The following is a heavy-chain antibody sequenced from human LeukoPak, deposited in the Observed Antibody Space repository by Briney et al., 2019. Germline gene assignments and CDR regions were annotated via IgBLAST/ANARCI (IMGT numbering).Heavy chain of an antibody. J-gene: IGHJ4*02. Sequence: GGSLRLSCAASGFTFSSYAMSWVRQAPGKGLEWVSAISGSGGSTYYADSVKGRFTISRDNSKNTLYLQMNSLRAEDTAVYYCAKDAAIQIYCSSTSCYPDYWGQGTLVTVSS. CDR3: AKDAAIQIYCSSTSCYPDY. V-gene: IGHV3-23*01. CDR1: GFTFSSYA. D-gene: IGHD2-2*01. CDR2: ISGSGGST.